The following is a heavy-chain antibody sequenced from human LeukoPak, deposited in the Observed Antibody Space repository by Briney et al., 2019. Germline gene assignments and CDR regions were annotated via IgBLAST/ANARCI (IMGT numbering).Heavy chain of an antibody. Sequence: ASVTVSCKASGYILSSYNMHWVRQAPGQGLEWLGIINPSGGDTKYAQKFQGRVTLTSDKSTSTVYMELSSLTSGDTALYDCASRIEQVFDIWGQGTMVTVSS. CDR1: GYILSSYN. V-gene: IGHV1-46*01. D-gene: IGHD1-14*01. J-gene: IGHJ3*02. CDR3: ASRIEQVFDI. CDR2: INPSGGDT.